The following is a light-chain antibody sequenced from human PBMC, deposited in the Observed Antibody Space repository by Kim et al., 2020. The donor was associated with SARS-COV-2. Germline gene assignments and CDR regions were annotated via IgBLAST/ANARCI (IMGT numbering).Light chain of an antibody. CDR1: QTVSRY. J-gene: IGKJ2*01. V-gene: IGKV1-39*01. CDR2: VES. CDR3: QQTYSTPYT. Sequence: VGDTVSIACRASQTVSRYLNWYKQRPGKAPELLIYVESVLKSGVPRRISGSASGTEFTLTITSLQPEDFATYYCQQTYSTPYTFAQGTKLEI.